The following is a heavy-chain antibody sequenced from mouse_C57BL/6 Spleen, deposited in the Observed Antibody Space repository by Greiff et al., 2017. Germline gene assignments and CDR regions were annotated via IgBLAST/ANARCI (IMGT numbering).Heavy chain of an antibody. V-gene: IGHV5-17*01. J-gene: IGHJ4*01. CDR2: ISSGSSTI. Sequence: EVKLVESGGGLVKPGGSLKLSCAASGFTFSDYGMHWVRQAPEKGLEWVAYISSGSSTIYYADTVKGRFTISRDNAKNTLFLQMTSLRSEDTAMYYCARRNLEGAMDYWGQGTSVTVSS. CDR3: ARRNLEGAMDY. CDR1: GFTFSDYG.